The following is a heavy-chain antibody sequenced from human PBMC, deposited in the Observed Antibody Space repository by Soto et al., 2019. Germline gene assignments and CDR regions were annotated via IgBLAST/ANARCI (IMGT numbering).Heavy chain of an antibody. CDR2: ISSSSSYI. D-gene: IGHD3-22*01. CDR1: GFTFSGYS. V-gene: IGHV3-21*01. J-gene: IGHJ6*02. CDR3: ALVVPRFGMDG. Sequence: GSLRLSCSASGFTFSGYSMNWVRQAPGKGLEWVSSISSSSSYIYYADSVKGRFTISRDNAKNSLYLQMNSLRAEDTAVYYCALVVPRFGMDGWGQGTTVTVSS.